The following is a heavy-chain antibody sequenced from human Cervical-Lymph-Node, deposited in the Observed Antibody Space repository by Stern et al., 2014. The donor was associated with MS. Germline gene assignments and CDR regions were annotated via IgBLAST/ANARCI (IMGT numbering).Heavy chain of an antibody. V-gene: IGHV3-30-3*01. Sequence: VQLVESGGGVVQPGRSLRLFCAASGFNFSSYAMHWVRQAPGKGLEWVAVISYDGSNKYYADSVKGRFTISRDNSKNTLSLQMNSLRSEDTAVYYCARGGRWLQFYFDYWGRGTLVTVSS. J-gene: IGHJ4*02. CDR3: ARGGRWLQFYFDY. CDR1: GFNFSSYA. D-gene: IGHD5-24*01. CDR2: ISYDGSNK.